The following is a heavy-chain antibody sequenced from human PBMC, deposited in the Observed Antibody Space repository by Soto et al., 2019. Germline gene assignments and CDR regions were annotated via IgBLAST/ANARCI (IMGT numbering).Heavy chain of an antibody. J-gene: IGHJ4*02. CDR3: ASFYYDFWSGYPTRFDY. V-gene: IGHV4-31*03. CDR1: GGSISSGGYY. CDR2: IYYSGST. D-gene: IGHD3-3*01. Sequence: SETLSLTCTVSGGSISSGGYYWSCIRQHPGKGLEWIGYIYYSGSTYYNPSLKSRVTISVDTSKNQFSLKLSSVTAADTAVYYCASFYYDFWSGYPTRFDYWGKGTLVTVSS.